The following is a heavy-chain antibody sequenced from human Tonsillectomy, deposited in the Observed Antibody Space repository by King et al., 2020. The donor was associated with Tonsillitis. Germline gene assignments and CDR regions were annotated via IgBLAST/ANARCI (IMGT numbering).Heavy chain of an antibody. J-gene: IGHJ4*02. CDR3: VKEDPYDY. V-gene: IGHV3-30*02. Sequence: QLVQSGGGVVQPGGSLRLSCAASRFTLSTFGMHWVRRAPGKGLEWMTFIQSDGSNKYYADSVKGRFTVSRDNSKNTLYLQMNSLRVEDTAVYYCVKEDPYDYWGQGTLVPVSS. CDR1: RFTLSTFG. CDR2: IQSDGSNK.